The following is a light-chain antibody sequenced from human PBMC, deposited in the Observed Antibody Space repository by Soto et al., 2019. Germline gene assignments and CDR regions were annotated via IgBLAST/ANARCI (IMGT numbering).Light chain of an antibody. J-gene: IGKJ1*01. CDR2: GAS. CDR3: QQRSKWPRT. V-gene: IGKV3-11*01. CDR1: QSVSID. Sequence: EILMRESPTTLSVSLGERATLSCRASQSVSIDLAWYQQTPGQAPRLLIYGASTRATGIPVRFSGSASGTDFTLTISSLETEDFAVYYCQQRSKWPRTFGQGTKV.